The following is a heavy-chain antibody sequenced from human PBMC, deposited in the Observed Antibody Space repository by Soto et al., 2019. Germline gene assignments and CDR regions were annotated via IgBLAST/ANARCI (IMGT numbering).Heavy chain of an antibody. CDR2: MNPNSGNT. CDR3: ARQRTTDPTDAFDI. Sequence: ASVKVSCKASGYTFTSYDINWVRQATGQGLEWMGWMNPNSGNTGYAQKFQGRVTMTRNTSISTAYMELSSLRSEDTAVYYCARQRTTDPTDAFDIWGQGTMVTVSS. D-gene: IGHD1-1*01. J-gene: IGHJ3*02. CDR1: GYTFTSYD. V-gene: IGHV1-8*01.